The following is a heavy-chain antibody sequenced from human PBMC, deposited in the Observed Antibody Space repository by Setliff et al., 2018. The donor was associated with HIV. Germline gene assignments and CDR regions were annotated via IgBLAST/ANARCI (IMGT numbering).Heavy chain of an antibody. V-gene: IGHV4-34*01. CDR2: INHSGST. CDR1: GGSFSGSY. D-gene: IGHD1-26*01. J-gene: IGHJ4*02. Sequence: SETLSLTCAVYGGSFSGSYWSWIRQPPGKGLEWIGEINHSGSTNYSPSLKSRVTISVDTSKNLFSLKLSSVTAADTAVYYCASRRAAMWHGLFVGFENWGQGTLVTVSS. CDR3: ASRRAAMWHGLFVGFEN.